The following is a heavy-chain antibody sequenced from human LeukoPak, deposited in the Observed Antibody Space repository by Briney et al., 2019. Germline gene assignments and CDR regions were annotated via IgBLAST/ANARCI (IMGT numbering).Heavy chain of an antibody. V-gene: IGHV4-59*03. CDR2: IHYSGSS. Sequence: SETLSLTCTVSGDSTSNFYWTWIRQSPGKGLEWIGNIHYSGSSVYNPSLKSRGTISIDTSRRQFFLKLNSVAAADTAVYFCALAPNSNWFDFWGPGILVTVSS. J-gene: IGHJ5*01. CDR1: GDSTSNFY. D-gene: IGHD2-8*01. CDR3: ALAPNSNWFDF.